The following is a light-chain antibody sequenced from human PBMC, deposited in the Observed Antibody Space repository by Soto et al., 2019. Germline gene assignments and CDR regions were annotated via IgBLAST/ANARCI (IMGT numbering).Light chain of an antibody. CDR1: QGISNY. CDR3: QKYNSAPLGT. J-gene: IGKJ1*01. Sequence: DIQMTQSPSSLSASVGDRVTITCRASQGISNYLAWYQQKPGKVPKLLIYAASTLQSGVPSRFSGSGSGTDCTLTISSLQPEDVATHYCQKYNSAPLGTFGQGTKVEIK. CDR2: AAS. V-gene: IGKV1-27*01.